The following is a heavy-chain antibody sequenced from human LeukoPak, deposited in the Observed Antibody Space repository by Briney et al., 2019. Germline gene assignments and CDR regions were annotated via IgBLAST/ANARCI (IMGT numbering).Heavy chain of an antibody. J-gene: IGHJ4*02. CDR2: ILYDGSNK. CDR3: ARESVLRYFDFEY. Sequence: GGSLRLSCVASGFTFSNYAMHWVRQAPGKGLEWVAIILYDGSNKYYADSVKGRFTISRDNSKNTLYPQMNRLRAEDTAVYYCARESVLRYFDFEYWGQGTLVTVSS. CDR1: GFTFSNYA. V-gene: IGHV3-30-3*01. D-gene: IGHD3-9*01.